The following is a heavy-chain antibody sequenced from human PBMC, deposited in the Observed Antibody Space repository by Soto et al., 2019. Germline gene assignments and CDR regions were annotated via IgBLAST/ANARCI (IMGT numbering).Heavy chain of an antibody. Sequence: QLQLQESGPGLVKPSETLSLTCTVSGGSISSSSYYWGWIRQPPGKGLEWIGSIYYSGSTYYNPSLKSRVTISVDTSKNQFSLKLSSVTAADTALYYCALCVHDYIWGSLNLQGCYFDYWGQGTLVTVSS. V-gene: IGHV4-39*01. D-gene: IGHD3-16*01. J-gene: IGHJ4*02. CDR2: IYYSGST. CDR3: ALCVHDYIWGSLNLQGCYFDY. CDR1: GGSISSSSYY.